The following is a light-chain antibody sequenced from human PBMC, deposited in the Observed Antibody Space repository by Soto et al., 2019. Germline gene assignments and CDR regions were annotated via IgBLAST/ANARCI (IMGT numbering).Light chain of an antibody. J-gene: IGLJ2*01. V-gene: IGLV2-14*01. CDR1: SRDVGGYNY. CDR2: DVS. CDR3: SSYPSSSTRAVV. Sequence: QSALTQPASGSGSPGQSITISCTGTSRDVGGYNYFSWYQQHSGKAPKLMSYDVSTLPLWVSNSFSGSESGNTASLTISGLQAEDEADYYCSSYPSSSTRAVVFGGGTKLTVL.